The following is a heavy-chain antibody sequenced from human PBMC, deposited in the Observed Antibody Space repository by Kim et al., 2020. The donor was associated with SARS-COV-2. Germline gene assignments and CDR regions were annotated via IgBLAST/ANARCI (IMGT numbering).Heavy chain of an antibody. CDR2: IPATGPTT. Sequence: GGSLRLSCGASGFTFGDFAMSWVRQPPRKGLEWVSSIPATGPTTYYADSVKGRFTISRDNSKSTLFLQMDSLRAEDTAIYYCAKAPEGFLEWLPSQFYMDVWGKGTTV. CDR1: GFTFGDFA. V-gene: IGHV3-23*01. J-gene: IGHJ6*03. CDR3: AKAPEGFLEWLPSQFYMDV. D-gene: IGHD3-3*01.